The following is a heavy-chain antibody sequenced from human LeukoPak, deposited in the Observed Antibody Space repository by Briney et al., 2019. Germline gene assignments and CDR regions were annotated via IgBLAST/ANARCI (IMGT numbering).Heavy chain of an antibody. V-gene: IGHV4-34*01. CDR1: GGSFSGYY. CDR2: INHSGST. Sequence: SVTLSLTCAVYGGSFSGYYWSWIRQPPGKGLEWIGEINHSGSTNYNPSLKSRVTISVDTSKNQFSLKLSSVTAADTAVYYCARGPPPRDYWGQGTLVTVSS. J-gene: IGHJ4*02. CDR3: ARGPPPRDY.